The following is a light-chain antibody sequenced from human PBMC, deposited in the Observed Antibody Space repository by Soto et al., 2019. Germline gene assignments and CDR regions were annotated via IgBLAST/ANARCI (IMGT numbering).Light chain of an antibody. CDR1: SSDVGGYNY. V-gene: IGLV2-14*01. CDR3: SSYTSSSTVV. CDR2: EVT. Sequence: QSALTQPASVSGSPGQSITTSCTGTSSDVGGYNYVSWYQQHPGKAPKLMIYEVTNRPSGVSNPFSGSKSGNTASLTISGLQAEDEADYYCSSYTSSSTVVFGGGTKRTV. J-gene: IGLJ2*01.